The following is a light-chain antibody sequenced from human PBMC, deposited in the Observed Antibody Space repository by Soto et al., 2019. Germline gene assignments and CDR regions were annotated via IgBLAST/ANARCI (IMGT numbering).Light chain of an antibody. CDR2: EVS. V-gene: IGLV2-14*01. CDR1: RTDVGGYNF. Sequence: QSVLTQPASVSGSPGQSITISCTGTRTDVGGYNFVSWYQQHPGKAPKLIIYEVSNRPSGVSNRFSGSKSDNTASLTISGLQAEDEADYYCCSYVSSNTYVFGTGTKVTV. CDR3: CSYVSSNTYV. J-gene: IGLJ1*01.